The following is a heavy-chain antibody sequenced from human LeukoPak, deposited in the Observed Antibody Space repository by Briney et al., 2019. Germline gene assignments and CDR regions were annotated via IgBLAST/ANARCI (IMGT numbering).Heavy chain of an antibody. CDR1: GFTFSRYV. CDR3: ARRSWCKADY. CDR2: ISGSGGST. J-gene: IGHJ4*02. V-gene: IGHV3-23*01. Sequence: EGSLRLSCAASGFTFSRYVMNWVGQAPGKRLEWVSAISGSGGSTYYADSVKGRFTISRDNSKKTLYLQMNSLRAEDTAVYYCARRSWCKADYWGQGTLVTVSS. D-gene: IGHD2-8*02.